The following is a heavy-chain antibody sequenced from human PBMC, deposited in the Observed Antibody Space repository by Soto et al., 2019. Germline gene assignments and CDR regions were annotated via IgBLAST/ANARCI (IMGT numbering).Heavy chain of an antibody. CDR3: ARPRDCTNGVCYKLYWYFDL. CDR2: ISSSSSYI. Sequence: GGSLRLSCAASGFTFSSYSMNWVRQAPGKGLEWVSSISSSSSYIYYADSVKGRFTISRDNAKNSLYLQMNSLRAEDTAVYYCARPRDCTNGVCYKLYWYFDLWGRGTLVTVSS. CDR1: GFTFSSYS. V-gene: IGHV3-21*01. J-gene: IGHJ2*01. D-gene: IGHD2-8*01.